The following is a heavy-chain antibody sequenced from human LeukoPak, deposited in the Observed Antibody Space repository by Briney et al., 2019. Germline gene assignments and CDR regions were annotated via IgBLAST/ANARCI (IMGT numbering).Heavy chain of an antibody. Sequence: AASVKVSCKASGGTFSSYAISWVRQAPGQGLGWMGRIIPILGIANYAQKFQGRVTITADKSTSTAYMELSSLRSEDTAVYYCASTTYSSGWLVDYWGQGTLVTVSS. D-gene: IGHD6-19*01. CDR3: ASTTYSSGWLVDY. CDR1: GGTFSSYA. CDR2: IIPILGIA. V-gene: IGHV1-69*04. J-gene: IGHJ4*02.